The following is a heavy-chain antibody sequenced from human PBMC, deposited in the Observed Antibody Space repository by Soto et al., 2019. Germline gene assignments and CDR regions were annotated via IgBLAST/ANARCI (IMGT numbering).Heavy chain of an antibody. Sequence: GGSLRLSCAASGFTFSTYGMHWVRQAPGKGLEWVAFISYDGSNKYYADSVKGRFTISRDNSKNTLYLQMNSLRAEDTAVYYFVTRSRGLQSSPPRLDSWGQGTMGTVSS. CDR1: GFTFSTYG. V-gene: IGHV3-30*03. CDR3: VTRSRGLQSSPPRLDS. D-gene: IGHD4-4*01. J-gene: IGHJ4*02. CDR2: ISYDGSNK.